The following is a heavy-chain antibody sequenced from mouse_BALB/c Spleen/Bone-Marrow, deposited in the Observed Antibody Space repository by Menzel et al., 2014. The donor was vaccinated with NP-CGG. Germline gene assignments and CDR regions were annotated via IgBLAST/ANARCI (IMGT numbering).Heavy chain of an antibody. CDR3: ARKSQRAYDSMNY. CDR2: IYPGDFNP. V-gene: IGHV1S56*01. D-gene: IGHD2-4*01. Sequence: QVQLQQSGPELVKPGASMRISCKASGYTFTSYYIHWVRQRPGQGLEWIGWIYPGDFNPKFNEKFKGKATLTADKSSSTASMQLSSLTSEDSAVYFCARKSQRAYDSMNYWSQGTSVTVSS. CDR1: GYTFTSYY. J-gene: IGHJ4*01.